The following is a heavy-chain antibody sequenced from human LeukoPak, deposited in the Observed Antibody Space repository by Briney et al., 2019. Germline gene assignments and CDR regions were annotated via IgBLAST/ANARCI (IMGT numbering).Heavy chain of an antibody. CDR2: INHSGST. CDR1: VGSASVYY. D-gene: IGHD3-16*01. CDR3: ARHYGN. Sequence: SETLSFTFAVYVGSASVYYWRWIRHPPGKGLEWIWEINHSGSTNDNPSLKSRVTISVDMSKNNFSLKLGSVTAADTAVYYCARHYGNWGQGTLVTVSS. V-gene: IGHV4-34*01. J-gene: IGHJ4*02.